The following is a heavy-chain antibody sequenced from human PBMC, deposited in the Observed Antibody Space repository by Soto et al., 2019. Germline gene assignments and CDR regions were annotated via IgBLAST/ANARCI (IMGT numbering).Heavy chain of an antibody. D-gene: IGHD6-25*01. J-gene: IGHJ4*02. V-gene: IGHV3-30*18. CDR1: GFTFSSYG. CDR3: AKDRRRLGALDY. CDR2: ISYDGSNK. Sequence: VQLVESGGGVVQPGRSLRLSCAASGFTFSSYGMHWVRQAPGKGLEWVAVISYDGSNKYYADSVKGRFTISRDNSKNTLYLQMNSLRAEDTAVYYCAKDRRRLGALDYWGQGTLVTVSS.